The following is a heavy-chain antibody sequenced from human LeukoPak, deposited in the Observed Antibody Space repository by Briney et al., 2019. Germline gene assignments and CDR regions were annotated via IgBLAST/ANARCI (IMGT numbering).Heavy chain of an antibody. D-gene: IGHD6-19*01. Sequence: PSETLSLTCAVYGGSFSGYYWSWIRQPPGKGLEWIGEINHSGSTNYNPSLKSRVTISVDTSKDQFSLKLSSVTAADTAVYYCARGLKQWLVSPFDYWGQGTLVTVSS. CDR1: GGSFSGYY. V-gene: IGHV4-34*01. CDR2: INHSGST. CDR3: ARGLKQWLVSPFDY. J-gene: IGHJ4*02.